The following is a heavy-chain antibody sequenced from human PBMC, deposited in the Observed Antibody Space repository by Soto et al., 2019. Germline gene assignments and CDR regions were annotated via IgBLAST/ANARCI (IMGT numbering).Heavy chain of an antibody. J-gene: IGHJ5*02. D-gene: IGHD5-12*01. CDR3: AKDGGADGYFGNWLDP. CDR2: IIPIFGTT. CDR1: GGTFSNYA. Sequence: QVQLVQSGAEVKKPGSSVKVSCKASGGTFSNYAITWVRQAPGQGLEWVGRIIPIFGTTNVAQKFQGRVTITADASTTTANMELSGLRSGDTAVYYCAKDGGADGYFGNWLDPWGQGTLVTVSS. V-gene: IGHV1-69*15.